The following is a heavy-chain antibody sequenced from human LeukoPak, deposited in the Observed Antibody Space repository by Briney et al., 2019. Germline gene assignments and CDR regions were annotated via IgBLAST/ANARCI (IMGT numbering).Heavy chain of an antibody. J-gene: IGHJ3*02. V-gene: IGHV3-23*01. CDR2: ISGSGGST. CDR3: ARDYDYAFDI. Sequence: PGGSLRLSCAASGFTFSSYAMSWVRQAPGKGLEWVSAISGSGGSTYYADSVKGRFTISRDNAKNSLYLQMNSLRDEDTAVYYCARDYDYAFDIWGQGAMVTVSS. CDR1: GFTFSSYA. D-gene: IGHD5-12*01.